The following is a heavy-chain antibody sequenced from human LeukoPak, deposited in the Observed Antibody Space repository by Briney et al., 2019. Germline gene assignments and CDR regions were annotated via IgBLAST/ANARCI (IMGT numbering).Heavy chain of an antibody. Sequence: ASVNVSCGSSGYTFTIYYMHWVRQAPGQGLEWMGIINPSGGSTSYAQKFQGRVTMTRDMSTSTVYMELSSLRSEDTAVYYCARDKAAADAFDIWGQGTMVTVSS. CDR3: ARDKAAADAFDI. CDR2: INPSGGST. CDR1: GYTFTIYY. V-gene: IGHV1-46*01. J-gene: IGHJ3*02. D-gene: IGHD6-13*01.